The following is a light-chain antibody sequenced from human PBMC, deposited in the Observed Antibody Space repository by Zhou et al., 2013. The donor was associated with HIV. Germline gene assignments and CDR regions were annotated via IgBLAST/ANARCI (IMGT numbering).Light chain of an antibody. V-gene: IGKV1-12*01. J-gene: IGKJ2*01. Sequence: DIQMTQSPSSVPASVGDRVTITCRASQDISGWVAWYQQKPGKAPKFLISNASTLQSGVPSRFSGGGSGTTYTLTISSLQPEDFATYSCQQAHSFPYTFGQGTKLEIK. CDR2: NAS. CDR1: QDISGW. CDR3: QQAHSFPYT.